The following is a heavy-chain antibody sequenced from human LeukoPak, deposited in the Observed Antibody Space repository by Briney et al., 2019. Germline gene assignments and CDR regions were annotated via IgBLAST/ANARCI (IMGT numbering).Heavy chain of an antibody. J-gene: IGHJ6*03. V-gene: IGHV1-69*05. Sequence: SVKVSCEASGGTFSSHAISWVRQAPGQGLEWMGGIIPIFGTANYAQKFQGRVTITTDESTSTAYMELSSLRSEDTAVYYCARAGYYDSSGYSILYYYYYMDVWGKGTTVTVSS. CDR2: IIPIFGTA. CDR1: GGTFSSHA. CDR3: ARAGYYDSSGYSILYYYYYMDV. D-gene: IGHD3-22*01.